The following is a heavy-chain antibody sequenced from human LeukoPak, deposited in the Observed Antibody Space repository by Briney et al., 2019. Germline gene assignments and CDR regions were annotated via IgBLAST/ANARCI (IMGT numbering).Heavy chain of an antibody. CDR3: AKDVGGYDSTYYYYGMDV. Sequence: GRSLRLSCAASGFTFDDYAMHWVRHAPGKGLEWVSGISWNSGSIVYADSVKGRFTISRDNAKNSLYLQMNSLRAEDTALYYCAKDVGGYDSTYYYYGMDVWGQGTTVTVSS. CDR2: ISWNSGSI. V-gene: IGHV3-9*01. J-gene: IGHJ6*02. D-gene: IGHD5-12*01. CDR1: GFTFDDYA.